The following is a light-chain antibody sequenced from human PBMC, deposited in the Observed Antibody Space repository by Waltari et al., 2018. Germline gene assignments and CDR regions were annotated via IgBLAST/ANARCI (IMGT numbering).Light chain of an antibody. V-gene: IGLV2-8*01. CDR2: EVT. Sequence: QSALTQPPSASGSPGQSVTISCTGTNSDVGGYNSVSWYQQHPGQAPKLIIYEVTKRPSGVPDRFSGSKSGNTASLTVSGLQAEDEAAYYCSSYAGSNNLVFGGGTKLTVL. CDR1: NSDVGGYNS. J-gene: IGLJ2*01. CDR3: SSYAGSNNLV.